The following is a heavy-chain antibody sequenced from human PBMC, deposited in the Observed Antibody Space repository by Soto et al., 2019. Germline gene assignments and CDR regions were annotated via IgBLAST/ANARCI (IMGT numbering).Heavy chain of an antibody. Sequence: QVQLQESGPGLVKPSQTLSLTCTVSGGSISSGGYYWSWIRQHPGKGLEWIGYIYYSGSTYYNPSLKSLGTISVDTSQHQFSRKMSSVTAADTAVYYCSRAEFGSLGGYYYYYVDVWGKGTTVTVSS. CDR3: SRAEFGSLGGYYYYYVDV. J-gene: IGHJ6*03. CDR2: IYYSGST. D-gene: IGHD3-10*01. V-gene: IGHV4-31*01. CDR1: GGSISSGGYY.